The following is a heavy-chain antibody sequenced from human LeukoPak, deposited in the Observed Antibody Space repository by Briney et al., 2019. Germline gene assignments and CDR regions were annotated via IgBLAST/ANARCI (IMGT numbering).Heavy chain of an antibody. CDR2: IKTDGSIT. CDR1: GFSFSVYW. D-gene: IGHD6-19*01. V-gene: IGHV3-74*01. CDR3: ARAPLRGWTRGGVY. J-gene: IGHJ4*02. Sequence: PGGSLILSCAASGFSFSVYWMHWVRQAPGKGPVWVSRIKTDGSITDYADFVKGRFTISRDNAKNTLYLQMNSLRAEDTAVYYCARAPLRGWTRGGVYWGQGTLVTVSA.